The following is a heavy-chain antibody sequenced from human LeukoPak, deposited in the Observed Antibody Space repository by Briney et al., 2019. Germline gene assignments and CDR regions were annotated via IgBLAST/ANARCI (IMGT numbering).Heavy chain of an antibody. Sequence: GGSLRLSCAPSGFTFSIYAMHWVRQAPGKGLEWVSDISYGGSNKYYGDTAKGRFTTSRENSQNTMSLQMNNITAEDTAVYYSARDQSPPNWFGIYCYYYGMDVWGQGTTVTVSS. CDR2: ISYGGSNK. J-gene: IGHJ6*02. D-gene: IGHD3-10*01. V-gene: IGHV3-30*04. CDR3: ARDQSPPNWFGIYCYYYGMDV. CDR1: GFTFSIYA.